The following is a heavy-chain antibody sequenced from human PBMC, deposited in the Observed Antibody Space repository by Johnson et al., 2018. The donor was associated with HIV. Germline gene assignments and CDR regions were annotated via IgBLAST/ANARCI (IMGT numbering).Heavy chain of an antibody. D-gene: IGHD3-3*01. CDR3: AKGSRARALYDFWSGVPDAFDI. Sequence: EVQLVESGGGLVKPGGSLRLSCAASGFTVSSNYMTWVRQAPGKGLEWVSVIYSGGSTYYADSVKGRFTISRDNSKNTLYLQMGSLRAEDMAVYYCAKGSRARALYDFWSGVPDAFDIWGQGTMVTVSS. CDR1: GFTVSSNY. V-gene: IGHV3-66*01. J-gene: IGHJ3*02. CDR2: IYSGGST.